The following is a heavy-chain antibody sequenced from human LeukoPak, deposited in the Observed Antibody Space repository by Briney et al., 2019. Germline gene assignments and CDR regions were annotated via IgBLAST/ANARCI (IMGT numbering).Heavy chain of an antibody. CDR2: IYTSGST. D-gene: IGHD1-26*01. CDR3: ARVRWEEYYYYYYMDV. J-gene: IGHJ6*03. CDR1: GGSISSYY. V-gene: IGHV4-4*07. Sequence: PSETLSLTCTVSGGSISSYYWGWIRQPAGKGLEWIGRIYTSGSTNYNPSLKSRVTMSVDTSKNQFSLKLSSVTAADTAVYYCARVRWEEYYYYYYMDVWGKGTTVTVSS.